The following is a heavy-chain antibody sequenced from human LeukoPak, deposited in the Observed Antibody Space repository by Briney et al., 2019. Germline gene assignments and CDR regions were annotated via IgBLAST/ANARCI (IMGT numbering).Heavy chain of an antibody. CDR2: ISYDVSNK. CDR3: AREQLGYCSSTNCYYFGTQEPTFDY. CDR1: GFTFSSYA. J-gene: IGHJ4*02. V-gene: IGHV3-30-3*01. D-gene: IGHD2-2*01. Sequence: GRSLRLSCAASGFTFSSYAMHWVRQAPGKGLEWVAVISYDVSNKYYADSVKGRFTISRDNSKNTLYLQMNSLRAEDTAVYYCAREQLGYCSSTNCYYFGTQEPTFDYWGQGTLVTVSS.